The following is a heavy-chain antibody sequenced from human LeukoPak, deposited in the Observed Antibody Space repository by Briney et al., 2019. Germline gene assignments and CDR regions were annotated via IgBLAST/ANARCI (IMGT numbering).Heavy chain of an antibody. Sequence: SETLSLTSAVYGGSFSGNYWNWIRQPPGKGLEWIGYIYYSGSTNYNPSLKSRVTISVDTSKNQFSLKLSSVTAADTAVYYCASQLWFGSMFDPWGQGTLVTVSS. D-gene: IGHD3-10*01. V-gene: IGHV4-59*01. CDR2: IYYSGST. J-gene: IGHJ5*02. CDR3: ASQLWFGSMFDP. CDR1: GGSFSGNY.